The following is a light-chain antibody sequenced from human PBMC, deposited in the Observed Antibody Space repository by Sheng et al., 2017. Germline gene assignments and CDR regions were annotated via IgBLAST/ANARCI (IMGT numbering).Light chain of an antibody. CDR2: TNN. CDR3: ATWDDSLSAWV. V-gene: IGLV1-47*02. J-gene: IGLJ3*02. CDR1: TSDIGTNY. Sequence: QSVLTQPPSASGTPGQRVTISCSGSTSDIGTNYVFWYQSLPGTAPKLLIYTNNQRPSGVPDRFSGSKSGTSASLAISGLRSEDEADYYCATWDDSLSAWVFGGGTKLTVL.